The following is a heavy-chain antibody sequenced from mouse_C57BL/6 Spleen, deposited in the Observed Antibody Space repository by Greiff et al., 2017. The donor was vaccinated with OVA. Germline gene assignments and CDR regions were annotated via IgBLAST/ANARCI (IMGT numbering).Heavy chain of an antibody. D-gene: IGHD3-2*02. CDR1: GYTFTDYN. CDR2: INPNNGGT. V-gene: IGHV1-18*01. Sequence: EVQRVESGPELVKPGASVKIPCKASGYTFTDYNMDWVKQSHGKSLEWIGDINPNNGGTIYNQKFKGKATLTVDKSSSTAYMELRSLTSEDTAVYYCARKTAQATDYWGQGTTLTVSS. CDR3: ARKTAQATDY. J-gene: IGHJ2*01.